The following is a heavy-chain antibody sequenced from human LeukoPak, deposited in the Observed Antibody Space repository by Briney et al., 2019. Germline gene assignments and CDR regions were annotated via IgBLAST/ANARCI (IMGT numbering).Heavy chain of an antibody. CDR2: IYADGSS. V-gene: IGHV4-61*02. Sequence: TLSLTCTVSGGSVGSDNSYWTWIRQPAGKGLEWIGRIYADGSSTYNPSLKSRVTILVDTSKNQFSLRLSSMSAADTAVYYCARGYYYRTWGQGTLVTVSS. J-gene: IGHJ4*02. CDR1: GGSVGSDNSY. D-gene: IGHD3-10*01. CDR3: ARGYYYRT.